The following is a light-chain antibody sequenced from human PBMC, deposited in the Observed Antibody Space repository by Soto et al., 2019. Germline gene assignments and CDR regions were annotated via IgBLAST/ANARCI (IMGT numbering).Light chain of an antibody. J-gene: IGKJ1*01. V-gene: IGKV3-11*01. CDR1: LYFGTR. CDR3: HQSQSWART. Sequence: EIVWTQSPATLSSAPGETAILSCRASLYFGTRLAWYQHKPGQAPWLLIYYMSKRATGIPARFSGSGSGTDCTLTISNLAPEDFGVDYCHQSQSWARTFGQGTQVESK. CDR2: YMS.